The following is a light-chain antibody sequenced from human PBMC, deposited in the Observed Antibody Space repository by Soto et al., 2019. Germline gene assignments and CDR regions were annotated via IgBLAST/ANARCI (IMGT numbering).Light chain of an antibody. CDR1: QSISTR. V-gene: IGKV1-5*01. CDR2: DAS. J-gene: IGKJ1*01. CDR3: HQYDSYPWT. Sequence: DIQMTQSPSTLSASVGDRVVITCRASQSISTRLAWYQQKPGKAPTLLISDASNLQSGVPSRFSGSGSGTEFTLTISSLQPDDFSTYYCHQYDSYPWTFGQGTKVEIK.